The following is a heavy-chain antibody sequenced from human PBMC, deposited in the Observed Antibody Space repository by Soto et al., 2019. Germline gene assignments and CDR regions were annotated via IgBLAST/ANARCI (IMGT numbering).Heavy chain of an antibody. CDR3: ARGIATGQLDT. D-gene: IGHD2-15*01. V-gene: IGHV1-3*01. J-gene: IGHJ5*02. CDR2: INPDNGNT. Sequence: XSVKVSCEASGYSFTRYTMNWVRQAPGQRLEWMGWINPDNGNTKSSQKFQDRVIITRDTSASTAYMDLSSLRSEDTAVYYCARGIATGQLDTWGQGTLVTVS. CDR1: GYSFTRYT.